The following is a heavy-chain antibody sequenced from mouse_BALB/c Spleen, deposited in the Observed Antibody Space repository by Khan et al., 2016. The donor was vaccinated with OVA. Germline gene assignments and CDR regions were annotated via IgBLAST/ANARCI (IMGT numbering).Heavy chain of an antibody. CDR1: GYSFTSYY. D-gene: IGHD2-2*01. J-gene: IGHJ3*01. Sequence: VQLQQSGPELMKPGASVKISCKASGYSFTSYYIHWVMQSHGKSLEWIGYIDPFSGGTTYNQNFNGKATLTVDKSSSTAYIHLSSLTYEDSAVYYCRSHGYVAWLTYWGQGTLVTVSA. CDR3: RSHGYVAWLTY. V-gene: IGHV1S135*01. CDR2: IDPFSGGT.